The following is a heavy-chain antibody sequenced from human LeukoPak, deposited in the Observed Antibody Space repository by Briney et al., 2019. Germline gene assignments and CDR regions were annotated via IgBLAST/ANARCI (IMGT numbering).Heavy chain of an antibody. D-gene: IGHD3-22*01. CDR1: GGSISSSSYY. CDR3: ARGVSMIVVVIHDWYFDL. V-gene: IGHV4-39*01. Sequence: SETLSLTCTVSGGSISSSSYYWGWIRQPPGKGLEWIGSIYYSGRTYYNPSLKSRVTISVDTSKNQFFLKLSSVTATDTAVYYCARGVSMIVVVIHDWYFDLWGRGTLVTVSS. J-gene: IGHJ2*01. CDR2: IYYSGRT.